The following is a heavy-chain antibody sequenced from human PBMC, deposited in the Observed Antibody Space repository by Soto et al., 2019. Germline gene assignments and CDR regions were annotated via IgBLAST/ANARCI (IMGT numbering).Heavy chain of an antibody. J-gene: IGHJ6*03. Sequence: EVQLLESGGGLVQPGGSLRLSCAASGFTFSSYAMSWVRQAPGKGLEWVSAISGSGGSTYYADSVKGRFTISRDNSKNSLYLQMNSLRAEDTAVYYCAKHVQILYYYYYMDVWGKGTTVTVSS. V-gene: IGHV3-23*01. CDR1: GFTFSSYA. CDR3: AKHVQILYYYYYMDV. CDR2: ISGSGGST. D-gene: IGHD3-9*01.